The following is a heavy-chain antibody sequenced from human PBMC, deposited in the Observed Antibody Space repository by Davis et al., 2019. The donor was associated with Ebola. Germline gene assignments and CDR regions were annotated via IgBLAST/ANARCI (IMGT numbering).Heavy chain of an antibody. D-gene: IGHD1-26*01. CDR1: GYSFKNYA. CDR3: ARTSIVGTTTTASDI. J-gene: IGHJ3*02. V-gene: IGHV1-18*01. Sequence: ASVKVSCKASGYSFKNYAISWLRQAPGQGLEWMGWISAYNGNTNYAQKVQGRVTMTTDTSTGTAYLDLRSLRSDDTAVYFCARTSIVGTTTTASDIWGQGTKVTVSS. CDR2: ISAYNGNT.